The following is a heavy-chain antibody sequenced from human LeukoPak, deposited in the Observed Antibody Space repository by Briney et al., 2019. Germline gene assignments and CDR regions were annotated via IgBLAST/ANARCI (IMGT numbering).Heavy chain of an antibody. Sequence: GGSLRLSCAASGLNFSSRWMNWVRQAPGQGLEWVASIKEDGSEKHYVDSVKGRFTISRDNGKNSLYLQMSSLRAEDTAVYYCARGSRYYGMDVWGQGTTVTVSS. CDR3: ARGSRYYGMDV. J-gene: IGHJ6*02. CDR2: IKEDGSEK. V-gene: IGHV3-7*01. CDR1: GLNFSSRW.